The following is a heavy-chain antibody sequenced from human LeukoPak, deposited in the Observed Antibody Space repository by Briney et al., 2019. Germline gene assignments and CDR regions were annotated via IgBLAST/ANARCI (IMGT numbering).Heavy chain of an antibody. CDR1: GFTFSSYA. D-gene: IGHD1-26*01. J-gene: IGHJ4*02. CDR2: ISYDGSNK. CDR3: AKDGPYSGSTESPFDY. V-gene: IGHV3-30*04. Sequence: QPGRSLRLSCAASGFTFSSYAMHWVRQAPGKGLEWVAVISYDGSNKYYADSVKGRFTISRDDSKNTLYLQMNSLRAEDTAVYYCAKDGPYSGSTESPFDYWGQGTLVTVSS.